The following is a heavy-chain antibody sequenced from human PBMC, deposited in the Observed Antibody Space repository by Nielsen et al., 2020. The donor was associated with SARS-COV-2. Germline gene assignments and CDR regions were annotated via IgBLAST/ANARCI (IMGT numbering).Heavy chain of an antibody. J-gene: IGHJ4*02. CDR1: GFTFDDYA. V-gene: IGHV3-9*01. CDR3: AKDASSYRNYEGPDY. Sequence: SLKISCAASGFTFDDYAMHWVRQVPGKGLEWVSGVSWNSAYMAYADSVKGRFTISRDNAKNCLYLQMNSLKPEDTALYYCAKDASSYRNYEGPDYWGQGTLVTVSS. D-gene: IGHD4-11*01. CDR2: VSWNSAYM.